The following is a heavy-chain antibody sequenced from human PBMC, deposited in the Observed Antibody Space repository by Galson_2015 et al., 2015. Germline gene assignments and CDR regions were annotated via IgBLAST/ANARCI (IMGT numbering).Heavy chain of an antibody. CDR2: ISYDGSNK. CDR3: AKDADYYDSSGYYYAPDGY. D-gene: IGHD3-22*01. Sequence: SLRLSCAASGFTFSSYGMHWVRQAPGKGLVWVAVISYDGSNKYYADSVKDRFTISRDNSKNTLYLQMNSLRAEDTAVYYCAKDADYYDSSGYYYAPDGYWGQGTLVTVSS. V-gene: IGHV3-30*18. J-gene: IGHJ4*02. CDR1: GFTFSSYG.